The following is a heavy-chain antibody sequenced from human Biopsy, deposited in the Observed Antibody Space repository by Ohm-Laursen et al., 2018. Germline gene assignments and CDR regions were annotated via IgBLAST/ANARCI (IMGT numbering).Heavy chain of an antibody. CDR1: SGSISGYY. CDR2: VYSSGST. Sequence: GTLSLTCTVSSGSISGYYWTWIRQAPGKGLEFIGYVYSSGSTNYNPSLKSRATISLDTSRNQVSLRLSSVTAADTAVYYCARGIAVVRSLDVWGQGTTVAVS. V-gene: IGHV4-59*08. CDR3: ARGIAVVRSLDV. D-gene: IGHD5-18*01. J-gene: IGHJ6*02.